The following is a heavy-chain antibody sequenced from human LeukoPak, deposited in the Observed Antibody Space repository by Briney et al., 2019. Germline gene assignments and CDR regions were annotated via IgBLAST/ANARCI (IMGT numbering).Heavy chain of an antibody. Sequence: GGSLRLSCAASGFTFSNAWMSWVRQAPGKGLEWVGRIKSKTDGGTTDYAAPVKGRFTISRDDSKNTLYLQMNSLKTEDTAVYYCTTGVGATYYGMDVWDQGTTVTVSS. CDR3: TTGVGATYYGMDV. CDR2: IKSKTDGGTT. J-gene: IGHJ6*02. D-gene: IGHD1-26*01. V-gene: IGHV3-15*01. CDR1: GFTFSNAW.